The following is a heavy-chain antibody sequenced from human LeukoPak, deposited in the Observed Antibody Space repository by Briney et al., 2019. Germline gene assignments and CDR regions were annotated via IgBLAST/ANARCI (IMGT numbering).Heavy chain of an antibody. Sequence: SETLSLTCTVSGGFISSYYWSWIRQPPGKGLEWIGYIYYSGSTNYNPSLKSRVTISVDTSKNQFSLKLSSVTAADTAVYYCARGATYCSSTSCHRSRWFDPWGQGTLVTVSS. D-gene: IGHD2-2*01. V-gene: IGHV4-59*12. CDR1: GGFISSYY. CDR2: IYYSGST. J-gene: IGHJ5*02. CDR3: ARGATYCSSTSCHRSRWFDP.